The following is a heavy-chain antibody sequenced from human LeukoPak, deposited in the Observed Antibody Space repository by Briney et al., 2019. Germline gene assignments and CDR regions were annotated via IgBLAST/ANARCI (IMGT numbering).Heavy chain of an antibody. V-gene: IGHV1-2*02. D-gene: IGHD2-15*01. Sequence: ASVKVSCKASGYSFSGHYMHWVRQAPGQGPEWMGWISLNSGGTNYAQKFQGRVTMTGDTSISTAYMELSSLRSDDTAVYYCAKSGLNRFDYWGQGTLVTVSS. J-gene: IGHJ4*02. CDR2: ISLNSGGT. CDR1: GYSFSGHY. CDR3: AKSGLNRFDY.